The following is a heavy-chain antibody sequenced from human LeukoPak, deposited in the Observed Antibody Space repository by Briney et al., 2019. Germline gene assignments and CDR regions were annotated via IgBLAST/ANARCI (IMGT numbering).Heavy chain of an antibody. CDR2: ISGSGGST. CDR3: AKESRISGSPATY. Sequence: GGSLRLSCAASGFTFDDYAMSWVRQAPGKGLEWVSAISGSGGSTYYADSVKGRFTISRDNSKNTLYLQMNSLRAEDTAVYYCAKESRISGSPATYWGQGTLVTVSS. J-gene: IGHJ4*02. CDR1: GFTFDDYA. D-gene: IGHD1-26*01. V-gene: IGHV3-23*01.